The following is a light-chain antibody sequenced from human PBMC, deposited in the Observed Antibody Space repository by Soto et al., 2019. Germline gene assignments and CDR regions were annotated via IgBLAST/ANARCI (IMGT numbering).Light chain of an antibody. CDR3: AAWDDGLSGRVV. CDR1: SSNIGGNT. Sequence: QLVLTQPPSASGTPGQRVTISCSGSSSNIGGNTVNWYQQFPGTAPKLLIYRNNERPSGVPDRFSGSKSGTSASLAISGLHSEDEADYFCAAWDDGLSGRVVFGGGTQLTVL. CDR2: RNN. V-gene: IGLV1-44*01. J-gene: IGLJ2*01.